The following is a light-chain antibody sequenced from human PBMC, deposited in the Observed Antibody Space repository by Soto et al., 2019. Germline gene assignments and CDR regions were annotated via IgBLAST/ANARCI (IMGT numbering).Light chain of an antibody. CDR1: QGISSY. CDR3: QQINSYPIT. Sequence: IQLTQSPTSLSSYLLDIVTITCRASQGISSYLAWYQQKPGKAPKLLIYAASTLQSGVPSRFSGSGSGTDFTLTISSLQTEDFATYYCQQINSYPITFGQGTRLE. J-gene: IGKJ5*01. V-gene: IGKV1-9*01. CDR2: AAS.